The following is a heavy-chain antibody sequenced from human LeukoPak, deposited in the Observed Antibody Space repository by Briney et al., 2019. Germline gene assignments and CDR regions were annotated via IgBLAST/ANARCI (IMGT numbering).Heavy chain of an antibody. Sequence: PGGSLRLSCAASGFTFSSYGMHWVRQAPGKGLEWVAVISYDGSNKYYADSVKGRFTISRDNSKNTLYLQMNSLRAEDTAVYYCAKDLLSGYSGYDHFDYWGQGTLVTVSS. CDR2: ISYDGSNK. CDR1: GFTFSSYG. D-gene: IGHD5-12*01. J-gene: IGHJ4*02. CDR3: AKDLLSGYSGYDHFDY. V-gene: IGHV3-30*18.